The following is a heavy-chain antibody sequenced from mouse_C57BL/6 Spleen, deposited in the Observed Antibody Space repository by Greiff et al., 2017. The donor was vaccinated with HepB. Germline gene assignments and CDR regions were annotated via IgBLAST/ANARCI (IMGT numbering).Heavy chain of an antibody. Sequence: QVQLKESGPGLVQPSQRLSITCTVSGFSLTSYGVHWVRQSPGKGLEWLGVIWRGGSTDYNAAFMSRLSITKDNSKSQVFVKMNSLQADDTAIYYCAKVITTEGYAMDYWGQGTSVTVSS. CDR2: IWRGGST. J-gene: IGHJ4*01. D-gene: IGHD1-1*01. CDR3: AKVITTEGYAMDY. CDR1: GFSLTSYG. V-gene: IGHV2-5*01.